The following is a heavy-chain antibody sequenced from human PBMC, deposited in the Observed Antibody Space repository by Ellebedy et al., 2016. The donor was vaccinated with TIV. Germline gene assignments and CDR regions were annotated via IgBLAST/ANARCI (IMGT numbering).Heavy chain of an antibody. V-gene: IGHV3-7*01. Sequence: GESLKISCAASGFNFRSYWMTWVRQAPGKGLEWVAKIRQEGDEIYYVESVKGRFTISKDNAKNSLFLQLNSLRVEDTAVYYCARRASYGDYAVQVNPWFDPWGQGTLVTVSS. J-gene: IGHJ5*02. CDR2: IRQEGDEI. CDR1: GFNFRSYW. D-gene: IGHD4-17*01. CDR3: ARRASYGDYAVQVNPWFDP.